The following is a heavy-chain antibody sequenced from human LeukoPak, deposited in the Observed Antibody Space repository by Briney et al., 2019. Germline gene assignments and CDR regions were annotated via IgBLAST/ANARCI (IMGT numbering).Heavy chain of an antibody. CDR2: INPSGGST. D-gene: IGHD5-18*01. CDR3: ARAYSYGYVRYYFDY. V-gene: IGHV1-46*01. CDR1: GYTFTGYY. Sequence: ASVKVSCKASGYTFTGYYMHWVRQAPGQGLEWMGIINPSGGSTSYAQKFQGRVTMTRDMSTSTVYMELSSLRSEDTAVYYCARAYSYGYVRYYFDYWGQGTLVTVSS. J-gene: IGHJ4*02.